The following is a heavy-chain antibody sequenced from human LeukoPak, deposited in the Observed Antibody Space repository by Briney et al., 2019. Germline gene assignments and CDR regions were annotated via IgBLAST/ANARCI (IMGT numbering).Heavy chain of an antibody. Sequence: ASVKVSCKTSGYTFTSYSISWVRQAPGQGLEWMGWISTYNANTHYAQSLQGRVTMTTDTSTNTAYMDLRSLISDDTAVYFCARVVVVAATEDPYYFDYWGQGTLVTVSS. CDR1: GYTFTSYS. V-gene: IGHV1-18*01. D-gene: IGHD2-15*01. J-gene: IGHJ4*02. CDR3: ARVVVVAATEDPYYFDY. CDR2: ISTYNANT.